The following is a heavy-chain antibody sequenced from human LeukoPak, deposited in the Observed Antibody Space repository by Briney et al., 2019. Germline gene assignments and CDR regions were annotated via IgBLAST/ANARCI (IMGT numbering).Heavy chain of an antibody. CDR2: IWFDGSVK. J-gene: IGHJ4*02. V-gene: IGHV3-33*06. D-gene: IGHD3-3*01. Sequence: GGPLRLSCAASGFPFNIHGMHCVRQAPGKGLEWVAAIWFDGSVKHYSDAVKGRFTISRDNSLNTLYLQMNSLRVEDTAIYYCAKDTAVQFLEPAFWGQGTLVTVSS. CDR1: GFPFNIHG. CDR3: AKDTAVQFLEPAF.